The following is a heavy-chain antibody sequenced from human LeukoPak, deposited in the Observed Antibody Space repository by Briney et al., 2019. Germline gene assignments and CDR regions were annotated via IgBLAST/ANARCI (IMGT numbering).Heavy chain of an antibody. Sequence: ASVNVSFKSSGGTFSSYAISWVRQAPGQGLEWMGGIIPIFGTANSAQKFHGRGTITADESTSTDYMELSSLRSEDTAVYYCAREKYSGYDSLCFDYWGQGTLVTVSS. D-gene: IGHD5-12*01. CDR3: AREKYSGYDSLCFDY. J-gene: IGHJ4*02. CDR2: IIPIFGTA. CDR1: GGTFSSYA. V-gene: IGHV1-69*13.